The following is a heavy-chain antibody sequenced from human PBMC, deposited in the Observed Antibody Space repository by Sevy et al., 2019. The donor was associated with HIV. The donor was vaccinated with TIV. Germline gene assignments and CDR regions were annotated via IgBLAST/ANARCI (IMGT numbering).Heavy chain of an antibody. CDR3: AKEGWLRLYYYGMDV. Sequence: GGSLRLSCAASGFTFSSYAMSWVRQAPGKGLEWVSAIRGGGGSTYYADSVKGRFTISRDNSKNTLYLQMNSLRAEDTAVYYCAKEGWLRLYYYGMDVWGQGTTVTVSS. CDR1: GFTFSSYA. V-gene: IGHV3-23*01. J-gene: IGHJ6*02. CDR2: IRGGGGST. D-gene: IGHD5-12*01.